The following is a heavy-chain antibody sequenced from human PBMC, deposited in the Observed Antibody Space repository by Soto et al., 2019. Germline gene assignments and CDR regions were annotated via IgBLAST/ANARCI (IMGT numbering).Heavy chain of an antibody. CDR3: ARDGGVTGVSTWFDP. J-gene: IGHJ5*02. Sequence: SETLSLTCTVSGGSISSYYWSWIRQPPGKGLEWIGYIYYSGSTNYNPSLKSRVTISVDTSKNQFSLTMTSVTAADTAVYYCARDGGVTGVSTWFDPWGQGTLVTVSS. D-gene: IGHD2-8*02. CDR2: IYYSGST. V-gene: IGHV4-59*01. CDR1: GGSISSYY.